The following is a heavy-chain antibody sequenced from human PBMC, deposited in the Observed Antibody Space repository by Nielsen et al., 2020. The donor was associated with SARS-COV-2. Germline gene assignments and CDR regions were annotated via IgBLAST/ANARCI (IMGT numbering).Heavy chain of an antibody. CDR1: GFTFSSYA. D-gene: IGHD3-16*01. CDR2: ISGGGNSR. V-gene: IGHV3-23*01. J-gene: IGHJ6*02. Sequence: GGSLRLSCAASGFTFSSYAMSWVRQAPGKGLEWVSGISGGGNSRYYAGSVKGRFTISRDNSKNTLFLQMNSLRVEDTAIYYCAKDTEKYYDYAWGIDVWGQGTTVTVSS. CDR3: AKDTEKYYDYAWGIDV.